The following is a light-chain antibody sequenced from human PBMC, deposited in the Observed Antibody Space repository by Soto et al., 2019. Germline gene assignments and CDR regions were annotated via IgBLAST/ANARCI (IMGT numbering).Light chain of an antibody. CDR3: QQIGGSYT. J-gene: IGKJ2*01. V-gene: IGKV3-20*01. CDR1: QSVSST. CDR2: GAS. Sequence: EIVLTQSPGTLSLSPGERATLSCRASQSVSSTLAWYQHKPGQSPRLLIYGASIRATGIPDRFSGSGSGTDFTLTISRLEFEYFALYYWQQIGGSYTFGQGTKLEMK.